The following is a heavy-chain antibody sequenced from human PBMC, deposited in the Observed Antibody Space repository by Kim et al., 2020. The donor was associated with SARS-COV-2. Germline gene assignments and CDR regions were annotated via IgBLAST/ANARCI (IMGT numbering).Heavy chain of an antibody. D-gene: IGHD6-13*01. V-gene: IGHV1-69*01. CDR3: ARATSSSWFFDY. Sequence: NYADKFQGGVTITADESTSTAYRELSSLRSEDTAVYYCARATSSSWFFDYWGQGTLVTVSS. J-gene: IGHJ4*02.